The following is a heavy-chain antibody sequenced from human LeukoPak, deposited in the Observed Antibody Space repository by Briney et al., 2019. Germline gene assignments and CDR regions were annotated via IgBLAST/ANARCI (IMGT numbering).Heavy chain of an antibody. CDR3: AKGKRYPDY. CDR2: LNLDGSDK. D-gene: IGHD1-1*01. CDR1: GFTFSESW. V-gene: IGHV3-7*03. Sequence: PGGSLRLSCVVSGFTFSESWMSWVRQAPGKGLGWVASLNLDGSDKYYVDSVKGRFTISRDNAKNSLYLQMDSLRVEDTAVYYSAKGKRYPDYWGQGTLVTVSS. J-gene: IGHJ4*02.